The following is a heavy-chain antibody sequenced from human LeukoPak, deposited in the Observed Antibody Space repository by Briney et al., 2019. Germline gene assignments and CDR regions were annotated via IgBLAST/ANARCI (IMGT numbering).Heavy chain of an antibody. V-gene: IGHV3-7*01. CDR2: IKPDGSEK. Sequence: GGSLRLSCAASGFTFSSYSMNWVRQAPGKGLECVANIKPDGSEKYYVDSVKGRFTISRDNAKNSLYLQMNSLRAEDTAVYYCTRGVRLWGQGTLVTVSS. CDR3: TRGVRL. J-gene: IGHJ4*02. D-gene: IGHD3-10*01. CDR1: GFTFSSYS.